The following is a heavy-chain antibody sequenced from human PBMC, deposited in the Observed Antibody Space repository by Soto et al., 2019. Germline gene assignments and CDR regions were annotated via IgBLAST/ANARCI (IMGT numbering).Heavy chain of an antibody. CDR1: GGILNSQS. D-gene: IGHD6-6*01. V-gene: IGHV1-69*06. J-gene: IGHJ5*02. Sequence: QVQVFQSGAEVKKPGSSVRVSCKVSGGILNSQSITWVRQAPGQGLEWMGGIIPMFGTPTDAQKFRGRVTISADTSTSTVYMELRSLSSQDTAVYYCATSLAARRKPYNWLDAWGQGTLVTVSS. CDR2: IIPMFGTP. CDR3: ATSLAARRKPYNWLDA.